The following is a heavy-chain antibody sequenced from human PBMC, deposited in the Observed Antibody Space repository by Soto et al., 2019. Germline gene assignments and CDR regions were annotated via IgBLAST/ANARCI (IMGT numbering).Heavy chain of an antibody. CDR3: ARRWELLGGFDP. CDR2: ISSSNSYI. CDR1: GSTFSSYS. V-gene: IGHV3-21*01. Sequence: GGSLRLSCAASGSTFSSYSTNWVRQRPGKGLWWVSSISSSNSYIYYAASVKGRFTIARDNAKSSLYLQMNSLRAEDTAVYYCARRWELLGGFDPWGQGTLVAVSS. D-gene: IGHD1-26*01. J-gene: IGHJ5*02.